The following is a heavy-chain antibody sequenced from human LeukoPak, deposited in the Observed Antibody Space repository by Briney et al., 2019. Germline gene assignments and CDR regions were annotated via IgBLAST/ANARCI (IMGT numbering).Heavy chain of an antibody. CDR1: GFTFRNYA. Sequence: GGSLRLSCAASGFTFRNYAMHWVRQAPGKGLEWVSYINSDSRTIYYADSVKGRFTISRDNAKNSLYLQMNSLRAEDTAVYYCARDFGARGWFDYWGQGTLVTVSS. CDR3: ARDFGARGWFDY. D-gene: IGHD6-19*01. CDR2: INSDSRTI. V-gene: IGHV3-48*01. J-gene: IGHJ4*02.